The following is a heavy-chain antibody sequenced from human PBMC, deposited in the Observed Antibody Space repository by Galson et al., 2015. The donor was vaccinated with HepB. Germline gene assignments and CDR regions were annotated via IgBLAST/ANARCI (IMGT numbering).Heavy chain of an antibody. Sequence: SVKVSCKASGGTFRSYAISWVRQAPGQGLEWMGRIIPILGIANYAQKFQGRVTITADKSTSTAYMELSSLRSEDTAVYYCARAAVVGKLYYYYGMDVWGQGSTVTVSS. D-gene: IGHD6-19*01. CDR1: GGTFRSYA. CDR3: ARAAVVGKLYYYYGMDV. J-gene: IGHJ6*01. CDR2: IIPILGIA. V-gene: IGHV1-69*04.